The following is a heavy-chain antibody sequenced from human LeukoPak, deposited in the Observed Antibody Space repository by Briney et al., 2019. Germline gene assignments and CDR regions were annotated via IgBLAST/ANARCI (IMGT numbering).Heavy chain of an antibody. CDR2: IRYDGSNK. CDR3: ARGAYYYDSSGYYSDY. D-gene: IGHD3-22*01. CDR1: GFTFSSYV. V-gene: IGHV3-30*02. J-gene: IGHJ4*02. Sequence: GGSLRLSCAASGFTFSSYVMHWVRQAPGKGLEWVAFIRYDGSNKYYADSVKGRFTISRDNSKNTLYLQMNSLRAEDTAVYYCARGAYYYDSSGYYSDYWGQGTLVTVSS.